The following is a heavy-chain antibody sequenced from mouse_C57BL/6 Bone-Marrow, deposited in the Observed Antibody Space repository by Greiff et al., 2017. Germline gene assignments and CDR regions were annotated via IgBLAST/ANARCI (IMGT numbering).Heavy chain of an antibody. CDR3: AREDGYYFFYAMDY. J-gene: IGHJ4*01. CDR1: GYSITSGYY. V-gene: IGHV3-6*01. D-gene: IGHD2-3*01. Sequence: EVHLVESGPGLVKPSQSLSLTCSVTGYSITSGYYWNWIRQFPGNKLEWMGYISYDGSNNYNPSLKNRISITRDTSKNQFFLKLNSVTTEDTATYYCAREDGYYFFYAMDYWGQGTSVTVSS. CDR2: ISYDGSN.